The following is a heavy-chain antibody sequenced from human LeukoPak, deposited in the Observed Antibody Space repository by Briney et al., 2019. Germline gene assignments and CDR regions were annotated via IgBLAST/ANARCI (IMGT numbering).Heavy chain of an antibody. CDR2: IYYSGST. D-gene: IGHD6-6*01. CDR3: AREVGSSSDYYYYYMDV. CDR1: GGSISSYY. J-gene: IGHJ6*03. V-gene: IGHV4-59*01. Sequence: SETLSLTCTVSGGSISSYYWSWIRQPPGKGLEWIGYIYYSGSTNYNPSLKSRVTISVDTSKNQFSLKLSSVTAADTAVYYCAREVGSSSDYYYYYMDVWGKGTTVTVSS.